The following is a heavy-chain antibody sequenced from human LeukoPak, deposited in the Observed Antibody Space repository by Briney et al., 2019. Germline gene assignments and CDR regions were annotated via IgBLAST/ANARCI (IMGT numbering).Heavy chain of an antibody. CDR1: GYTFTSYG. Sequence: ASVKVSCKASGYTFTSYGISWVRQSPGQGLEWMGWISAYNGNTNYAQKLQGRVTITTDTSTSTAYMELRSLRSDDTAVYYCARGNRITMVRGVITEYFQHWGQGTLVTVSS. V-gene: IGHV1-18*01. CDR2: ISAYNGNT. J-gene: IGHJ1*01. D-gene: IGHD3-10*01. CDR3: ARGNRITMVRGVITEYFQH.